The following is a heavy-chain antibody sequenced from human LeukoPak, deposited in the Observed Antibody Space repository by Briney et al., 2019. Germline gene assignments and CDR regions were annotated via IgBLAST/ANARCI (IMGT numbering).Heavy chain of an antibody. CDR3: AKSHHYRVTAIIYYFDN. CDR1: GFTFSSFA. J-gene: IGHJ4*02. Sequence: GGSLRLSCAASGFTFSSFAMSWVRQAPGKGLEWVSGISGSGTNTYYADSVKGRFTISRDNSKTTLYLQMNSLRAEDTAVYYCAKSHHYRVTAIIYYFDNWGQGTLVTVSP. CDR2: ISGSGTNT. D-gene: IGHD3-16*02. V-gene: IGHV3-23*01.